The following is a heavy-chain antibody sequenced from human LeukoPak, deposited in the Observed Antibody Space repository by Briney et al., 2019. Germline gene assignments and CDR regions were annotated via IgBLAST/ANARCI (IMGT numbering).Heavy chain of an antibody. CDR2: IGISSGNT. V-gene: IGHV3-48*01. J-gene: IGHJ4*01. D-gene: IGHD5-12*01. CDR1: GSNFIDYS. Sequence: GGSLRLSCAASGSNFIDYSMNWVRQAPGKGLEWISYIGISSGNTKYADSVKGRFTISRDKARNLLYLQMNSLRVEDTAVYYCARDHRYAFDNWGHGTLVTVSS. CDR3: ARDHRYAFDN.